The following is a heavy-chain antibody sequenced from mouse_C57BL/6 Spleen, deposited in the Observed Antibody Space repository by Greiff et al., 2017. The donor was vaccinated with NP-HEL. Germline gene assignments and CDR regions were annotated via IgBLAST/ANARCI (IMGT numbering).Heavy chain of an antibody. D-gene: IGHD1-1*01. Sequence: VQLQQSGPELVKPGASVKISCKASGYAFSSSWMNWVKQRPGKGLEWIGRIYPGDGDTNYNGKFKGKATLTADKSSSTAYMQLSSLTSEDSAVYFCARFDYYGSSYVENFDVWGTGTTVTVSS. J-gene: IGHJ1*03. V-gene: IGHV1-82*01. CDR2: IYPGDGDT. CDR3: ARFDYYGSSYVENFDV. CDR1: GYAFSSSW.